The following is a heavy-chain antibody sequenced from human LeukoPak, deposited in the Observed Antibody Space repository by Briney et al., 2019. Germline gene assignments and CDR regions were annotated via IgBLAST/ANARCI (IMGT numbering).Heavy chain of an antibody. D-gene: IGHD5-18*01. J-gene: IGHJ5*02. V-gene: IGHV4-59*01. CDR3: ARDGSRYSYGFNWFDP. CDR1: GGSISSYY. Sequence: SETLSLTCTVSGGSISSYYWSWIRQPPGKGLEWIGDIYYSGSTNYNPSLKNRVTISLDTSKNQFSLRLSSVTAADTAVYYCARDGSRYSYGFNWFDPWGQGTLVTVSS. CDR2: IYYSGST.